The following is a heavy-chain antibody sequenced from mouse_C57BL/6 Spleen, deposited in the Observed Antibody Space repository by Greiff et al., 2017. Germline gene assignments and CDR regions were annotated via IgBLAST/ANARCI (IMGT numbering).Heavy chain of an antibody. CDR1: GYAFTNSL. CDR3: GREGSLCYFDD. J-gene: IGHJ2*01. Sequence: QVQLQQSGPELVRPGTSVKVSCKASGYAFTNSLIEWVKQRPGQGLEWIGVINPGSGGTNYNEKFKGKATLTADKSSSTAYMQRSSLTSEDSAVYVRGREGSLCYFDDWGKGTTLTVSS. CDR2: INPGSGGT. V-gene: IGHV1-54*01.